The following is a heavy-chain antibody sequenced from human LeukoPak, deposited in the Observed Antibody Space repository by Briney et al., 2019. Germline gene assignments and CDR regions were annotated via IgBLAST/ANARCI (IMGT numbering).Heavy chain of an antibody. Sequence: SEPLSLTCTVSGGSISSSSYYWGWIRQPPGKGLEWIGSVYYSGSTYYNPSLKSRVTISVDTSKNQFSLKLSSVTAADTAVYYCARRPVTTSARNWFDHWGQGTLVTVSS. CDR1: GGSISSSSYY. V-gene: IGHV4-39*01. CDR2: VYYSGST. J-gene: IGHJ5*02. D-gene: IGHD4-17*01. CDR3: ARRPVTTSARNWFDH.